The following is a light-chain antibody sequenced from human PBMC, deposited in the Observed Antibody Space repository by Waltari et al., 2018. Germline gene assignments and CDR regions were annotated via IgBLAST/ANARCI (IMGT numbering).Light chain of an antibody. CDR1: QGVKKY. J-gene: IGKJ1*01. CDR3: QKYGTLPAT. CDR2: DAA. Sequence: RSCRARQGVKKYVAWYPRKPGQAPRLRSYDAASRATGIPDRFGGSGSGTDFSLTISRLEPEDSAVYYCQKYGTLPATFGQGTKVEIK. V-gene: IGKV3-20*01.